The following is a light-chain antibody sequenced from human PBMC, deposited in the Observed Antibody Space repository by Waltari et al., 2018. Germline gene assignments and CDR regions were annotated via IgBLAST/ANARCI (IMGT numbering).Light chain of an antibody. V-gene: IGLV6-57*03. CDR1: SGSIARNY. J-gene: IGLJ2*01. CDR3: QSYDASVI. Sequence: FMLTQPHSVSASPGKTVSIPCTRSSGSIARNYVQWYQQRPGSAPTIVIYEDDQRPSGVPDRFSGSIDSSSNSASLTISGLETEDEADYYCQSYDASVIFGGGTRLTVL. CDR2: EDD.